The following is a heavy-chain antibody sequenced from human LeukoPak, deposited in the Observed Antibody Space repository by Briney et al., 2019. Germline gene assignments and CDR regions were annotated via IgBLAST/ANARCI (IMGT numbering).Heavy chain of an antibody. D-gene: IGHD1-7*01. V-gene: IGHV1-8*01. J-gene: IGHJ6*03. CDR1: GYTFTSYD. CDR3: ARGRKTTSYYYYYMDV. Sequence: ASVKVSCKASGYTFTSYDINWVRQATGQGLEWMGWMNPNSGNTGYAQKFQGRVTMTRNTSISTAYMELSSLRSEDTAVYYCARGRKTTSYYYYYMDVWGKGTTVTVSS. CDR2: MNPNSGNT.